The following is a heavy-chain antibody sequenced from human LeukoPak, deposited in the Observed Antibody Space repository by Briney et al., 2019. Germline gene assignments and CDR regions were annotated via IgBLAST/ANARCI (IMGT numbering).Heavy chain of an antibody. V-gene: IGHV3-9*01. Sequence: PGGSLRLSCAASGFTFDDYAMHWVRQAPGKGLEWVSGISWNSGSIGYADSVKGRFTISRDNGKNALYLQMNSLRAEDTAVYYCAREIAADRGFDSWGQGTLVTVS. D-gene: IGHD6-6*01. CDR2: ISWNSGSI. CDR1: GFTFDDYA. CDR3: AREIAADRGFDS. J-gene: IGHJ4*02.